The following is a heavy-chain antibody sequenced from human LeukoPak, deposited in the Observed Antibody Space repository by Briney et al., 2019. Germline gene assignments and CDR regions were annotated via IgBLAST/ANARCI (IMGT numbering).Heavy chain of an antibody. CDR2: TSYSGTT. CDR1: GASISSHY. J-gene: IGHJ6*03. Sequence: PSETLSLTCNLSGASISSHYWNWIRQPPGKGLEWIGYTSYSGTTNYNPSLKRRVVISLDTSKNQFSLKLTSVTAADTAAYYCARDGPLTMFGGGYMVAWGRGTTVTVSS. D-gene: IGHD3-3*01. V-gene: IGHV4-59*11. CDR3: ARDGPLTMFGGGYMVA.